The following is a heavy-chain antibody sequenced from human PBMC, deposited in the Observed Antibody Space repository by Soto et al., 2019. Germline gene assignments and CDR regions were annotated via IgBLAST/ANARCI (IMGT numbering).Heavy chain of an antibody. V-gene: IGHV4-59*01. CDR2: IYYTGTT. Sequence: PSETLSLTCTVSGGSISSFYWSWIRQPPGKGLEWIGYIYYTGTTNYNPSLKNRVTISVDTSKNQFSLKLSSVAAADTAVYYCARGVTRVRGVIYTPYFDYWGQGTRVTVSS. CDR1: GGSISSFY. CDR3: ARGVTRVRGVIYTPYFDY. D-gene: IGHD3-10*01. J-gene: IGHJ4*02.